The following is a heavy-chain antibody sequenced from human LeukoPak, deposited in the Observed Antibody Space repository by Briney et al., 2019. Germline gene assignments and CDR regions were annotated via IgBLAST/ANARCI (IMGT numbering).Heavy chain of an antibody. D-gene: IGHD3-22*01. J-gene: IGHJ4*02. CDR2: ISSSSSYI. V-gene: IGHV3-21*01. CDR1: GFTFGSYR. Sequence: GGSLRLSCAASGFTFGSYRMNWVRRAPGKGQEWVSSISSSSSYIYYADSVKGRFTISRDNAKNSLYLQMNSLRAEDTAVYYCARDGRFYYYDSRVSPYYFDYWGQGTLVTVSS. CDR3: ARDGRFYYYDSRVSPYYFDY.